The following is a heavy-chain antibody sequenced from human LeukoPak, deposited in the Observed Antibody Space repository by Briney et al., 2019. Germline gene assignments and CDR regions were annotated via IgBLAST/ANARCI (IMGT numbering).Heavy chain of an antibody. CDR3: AKGREITFGGVIVPSFKY. V-gene: IGHV3-23*01. Sequence: PGGSLRLSCAASGFTFSSYAMSWVRQAPGKGLEWVSAISGSGGSTYYADSVKGRFTISRDNPKNTLYLQMNSLRAEDTAVYYCAKGREITFGGVIVPSFKYWGQGTLVTVSS. D-gene: IGHD3-16*02. J-gene: IGHJ4*02. CDR2: ISGSGGST. CDR1: GFTFSSYA.